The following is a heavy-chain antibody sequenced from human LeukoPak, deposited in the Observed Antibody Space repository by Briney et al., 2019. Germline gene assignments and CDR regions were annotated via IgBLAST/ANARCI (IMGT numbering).Heavy chain of an antibody. Sequence: GGSLRLSCAASGFTFSNVWMNWVRQAPGKGLEWVGRIRSKTHGEAIDYAAPVRGRFTISRDDSKNTLYLQLNSLKTEDTAVYYCVTEVIIVVTGNDYWGQGSLVTVSS. CDR2: IRSKTHGEAI. D-gene: IGHD2-21*02. CDR3: VTEVIIVVTGNDY. V-gene: IGHV3-15*07. CDR1: GFTFSNVW. J-gene: IGHJ4*02.